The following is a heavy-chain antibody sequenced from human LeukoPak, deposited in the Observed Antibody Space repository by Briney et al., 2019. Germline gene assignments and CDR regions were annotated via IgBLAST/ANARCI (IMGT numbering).Heavy chain of an antibody. CDR1: GESFSGFY. Sequence: SETLSLTCAVYGESFSGFYWSWIRQPPGKGLEWIGEIDHSGSTNYNPSLKGRVTISVDTSKNQVSLRLTSVTAADMAVYYCARLRLSRYYHDAMDVWGQGTTVTVSS. CDR3: ARLRLSRYYHDAMDV. J-gene: IGHJ6*02. V-gene: IGHV4-34*01. D-gene: IGHD3-16*01. CDR2: IDHSGST.